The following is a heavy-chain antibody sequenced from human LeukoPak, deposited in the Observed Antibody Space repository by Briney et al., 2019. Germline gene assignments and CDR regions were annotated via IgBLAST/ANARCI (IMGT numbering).Heavy chain of an antibody. Sequence: GGSLRLSCAASGFTFSSYAMSWVRQAPGKGLEWVSAISGSGGSTYYADSVKGRFTISRDNFKNTLYLQMNSLRAEDTALYYCAKGGYCGNDVCSGTFAQWGQGTLVIVSS. CDR1: GFTFSSYA. V-gene: IGHV3-23*01. CDR3: AKGGYCGNDVCSGTFAQ. D-gene: IGHD2-8*01. CDR2: ISGSGGST. J-gene: IGHJ4*02.